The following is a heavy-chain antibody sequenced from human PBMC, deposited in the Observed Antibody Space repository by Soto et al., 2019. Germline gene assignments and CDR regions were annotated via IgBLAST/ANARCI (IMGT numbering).Heavy chain of an antibody. J-gene: IGHJ6*02. CDR1: GFTFDDYA. CDR2: ISWNSGSI. CDR3: AKDIGGDIVVVPAAIGPFDYYYGMDV. V-gene: IGHV3-9*01. D-gene: IGHD2-2*01. Sequence: GGSLRLSCAASGFTFDDYAMHWVRQAPGKGLEWVSGISWNSGSIGYADSVKGRFTISRDNAKNSLYLQMNSLRAEDTALYYCAKDIGGDIVVVPAAIGPFDYYYGMDVWGQGTTVT.